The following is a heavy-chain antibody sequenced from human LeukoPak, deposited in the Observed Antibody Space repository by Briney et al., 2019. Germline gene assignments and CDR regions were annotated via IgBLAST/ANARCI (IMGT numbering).Heavy chain of an antibody. CDR1: GYTFTGYY. CDR3: ARDCGGDCYFGY. Sequence: ASVKASCKASGYTFTGYYMHWVRQAPGQGLEWMGWINPNSGGTNYAQKFQGRVTMTRDTSISTAYMELSRLRSDDTAVYYCARDCGGDCYFGYWGQGTLVTVSS. J-gene: IGHJ4*02. D-gene: IGHD2-21*02. CDR2: INPNSGGT. V-gene: IGHV1-2*02.